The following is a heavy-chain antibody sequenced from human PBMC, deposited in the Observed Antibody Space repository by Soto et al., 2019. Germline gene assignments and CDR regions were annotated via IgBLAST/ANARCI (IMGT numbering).Heavy chain of an antibody. D-gene: IGHD6-13*01. J-gene: IGHJ6*02. CDR2: IDPSDSYT. CDR1: GYSFTSYW. CDR3: ARLKYSAGDGGSRMDV. Sequence: GESLKISCKGSGYSFTSYWINWVLQMPGKGLEWIGRIDPSDSYTNYSPSFQGHVTISADKSISTAYLQWSRLKASDTALYYCARLKYSAGDGGSRMDVWGQGTTVTVSS. V-gene: IGHV5-10-1*01.